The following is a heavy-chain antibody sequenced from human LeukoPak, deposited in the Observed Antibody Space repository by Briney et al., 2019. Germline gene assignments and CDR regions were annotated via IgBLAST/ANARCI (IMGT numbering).Heavy chain of an antibody. J-gene: IGHJ5*02. Sequence: PSETLSLTCTVSGGSISSYYWSWIRQPPGKGLECIGYIYYSGSTNYNPSLKSRVTISVDTPKNQFSLKLSSVTAADTAVYYCARGGYLWFGESHTFDPWGQGTLVTVSS. V-gene: IGHV4-59*08. CDR2: IYYSGST. CDR3: ARGGYLWFGESHTFDP. D-gene: IGHD3-10*01. CDR1: GGSISSYY.